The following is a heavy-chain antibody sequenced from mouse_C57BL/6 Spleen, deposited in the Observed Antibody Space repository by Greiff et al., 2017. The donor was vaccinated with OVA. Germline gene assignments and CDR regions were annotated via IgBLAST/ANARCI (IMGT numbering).Heavy chain of an antibody. D-gene: IGHD2-4*01. CDR2: IWRGGST. Sequence: VQLVESGPGLVQPSQSLSITCTVSGFSLTSSGVHWVRQSPGKGLEWLGVIWRGGSTDYNAAFMSRLSITKDNSKSQVFFKMNSLQADDTAIYYCAKKGYDYDEDYAMDYWGQGTSVTVSS. CDR3: AKKGYDYDEDYAMDY. V-gene: IGHV2-5*01. J-gene: IGHJ4*01. CDR1: GFSLTSSG.